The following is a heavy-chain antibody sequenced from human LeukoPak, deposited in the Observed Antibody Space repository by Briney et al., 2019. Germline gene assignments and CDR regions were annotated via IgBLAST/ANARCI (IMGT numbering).Heavy chain of an antibody. D-gene: IGHD3-10*01. J-gene: IGHJ5*02. CDR1: GYTFTSYG. Sequence: GASVKVSCKASGYTFTSYGISWVRQAPGQGLEWMGWINPNSGGTNYAQKFQGRVTMTRDTSISTAYMELSRLRSDDTAVYYCARVLTMARGWFDPWGQGTLVTVSS. V-gene: IGHV1-2*02. CDR2: INPNSGGT. CDR3: ARVLTMARGWFDP.